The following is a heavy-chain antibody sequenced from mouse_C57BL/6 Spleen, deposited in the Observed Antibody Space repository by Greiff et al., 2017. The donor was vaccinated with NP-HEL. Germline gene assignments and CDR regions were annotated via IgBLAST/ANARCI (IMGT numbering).Heavy chain of an antibody. CDR1: GFSLTSYG. J-gene: IGHJ4*01. Sequence: QVQLQQSGPGLVQPSQSLSITCTVSGFSLTSYGVHWVRQSPGKGLEWLGVIWRGGSTDYNAAFMSRLSITKDNSKSQVFFKMNSLQADDTAIYYWAKVYGNYVDARDYWGQGTSVTVSS. CDR2: IWRGGST. V-gene: IGHV2-5*01. CDR3: AKVYGNYVDARDY. D-gene: IGHD2-10*02.